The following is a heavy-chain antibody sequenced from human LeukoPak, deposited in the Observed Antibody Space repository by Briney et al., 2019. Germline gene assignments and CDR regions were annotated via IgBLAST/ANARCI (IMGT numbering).Heavy chain of an antibody. V-gene: IGHV4-34*01. CDR3: AASLWFGIYPDY. D-gene: IGHD3-10*01. J-gene: IGHJ4*02. CDR1: GGSFSGYF. Sequence: SETLSLTCAVYGGSFSGYFWSWIRQPPGKGLEWIGEINRGGSTNYNPSLKSRVTISVDTSKNQFSLKLSSVTAADTAVYYCAASLWFGIYPDYWGQGSLVTVSS. CDR2: INRGGST.